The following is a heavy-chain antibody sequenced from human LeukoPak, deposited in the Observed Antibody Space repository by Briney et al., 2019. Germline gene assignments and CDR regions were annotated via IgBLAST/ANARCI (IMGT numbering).Heavy chain of an antibody. V-gene: IGHV4-59*11. CDR2: IYNSGST. J-gene: IGHJ1*01. Sequence: SETLSLTCTVSGGSFSSHFWSWLRQPPGKGLEWIGYIYNSGSTNYNPSLKSRVTISVDMSKNQFSLNLASVTAADTAVYYCARDLWAYCTRTSCFPIWGQGTLVAVSS. CDR1: GGSFSSHF. CDR3: ARDLWAYCTRTSCFPI. D-gene: IGHD2-2*01.